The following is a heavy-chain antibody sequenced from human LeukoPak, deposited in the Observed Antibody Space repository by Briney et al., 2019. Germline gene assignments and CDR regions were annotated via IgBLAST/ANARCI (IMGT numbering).Heavy chain of an antibody. V-gene: IGHV3-33*01. Sequence: GSNKYYADSVKGRFTISRDNSKNTLYLQMNSLRAEDTAVYYCARDLAPYCGGDCYSAFDYWGQGTLVTVSS. CDR2: GSNK. CDR3: ARDLAPYCGGDCYSAFDY. D-gene: IGHD2-21*02. J-gene: IGHJ4*02.